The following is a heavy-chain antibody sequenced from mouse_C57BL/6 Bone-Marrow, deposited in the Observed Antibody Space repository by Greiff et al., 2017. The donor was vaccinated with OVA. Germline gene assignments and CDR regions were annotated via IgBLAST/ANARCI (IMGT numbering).Heavy chain of an antibody. D-gene: IGHD4-1*01. J-gene: IGHJ3*01. CDR1: GFTFSSYG. Sequence: EVQLVESGGDLVKPGGSLKLSCAASGFTFSSYGMSWVRQTPDKRLEWVATISSGGSYTYYPDSVKGRFTISRDNAKNTLYLQMSSLKSEDTAMYYCARQDCNWPWFAYWGQGTLVTVSA. CDR2: ISSGGSYT. CDR3: ARQDCNWPWFAY. V-gene: IGHV5-6*01.